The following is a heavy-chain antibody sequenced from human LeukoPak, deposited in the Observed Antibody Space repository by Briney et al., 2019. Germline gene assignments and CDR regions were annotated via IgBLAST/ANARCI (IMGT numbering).Heavy chain of an antibody. J-gene: IGHJ5*02. CDR3: ARAFVDFWSGYYRRDWLDP. D-gene: IGHD3-3*01. CDR1: GYSFTDFD. V-gene: IGHV1-8*01. CDR2: MSPNTGKT. Sequence: RASVKVSCKTSGYSFTDFDINWVRQVSGQGLEWMGRMSPNTGKTDYAQKFQDRVTISRDTSISTVYMDLYSLTSDDTAVYYCARAFVDFWSGYYRRDWLDPWGQGTLVTVSS.